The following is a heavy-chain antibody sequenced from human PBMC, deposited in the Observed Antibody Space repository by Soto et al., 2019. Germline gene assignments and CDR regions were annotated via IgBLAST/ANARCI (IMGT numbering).Heavy chain of an antibody. Sequence: SATLSLACPFCGCYISNVCWNWVRHPQGKGLEYLGFISDSGSNTYNPYDKSRVTILLDAPKNQFCLKLSSVTAANTAVYYCARGVREECSKGVWYRTRNFYFDRWGHGTLVTVSS. CDR2: ISDSGSN. D-gene: IGHD2-8*01. J-gene: IGHJ4*01. CDR3: ARGVREECSKGVWYRTRNFYFDR. V-gene: IGHV4-59*01. CDR1: GCYISNVC.